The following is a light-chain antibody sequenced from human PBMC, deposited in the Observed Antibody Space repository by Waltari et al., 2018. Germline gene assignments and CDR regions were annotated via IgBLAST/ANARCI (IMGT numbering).Light chain of an antibody. Sequence: DIQMTQSPSPLSASVGDRVTITCRARQSISSWLAWYQQKPGKAPKLLIYKASSLESGVPSRFSGSGSGTEFTLTISSLQPDDFATYYCQQYNSYPLTFGGGTKVEIK. CDR1: QSISSW. CDR2: KAS. CDR3: QQYNSYPLT. V-gene: IGKV1-5*03. J-gene: IGKJ4*01.